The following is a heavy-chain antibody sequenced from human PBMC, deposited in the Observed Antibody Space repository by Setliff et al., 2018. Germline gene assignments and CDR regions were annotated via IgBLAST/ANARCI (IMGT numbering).Heavy chain of an antibody. D-gene: IGHD3-10*01. CDR2: ISGYSGNT. V-gene: IGHV1-18*01. J-gene: IGHJ4*02. CDR3: VRDLMGDY. CDR1: GGTFSSYA. Sequence: ASVKVSCKASGGTFSSYAISWVRQAPGQGLEWMGWISGYSGNTNYAQKFQGRVTITTDTSTNTAYMDLRSLRSDDTAVYYCVRDLMGDYWGQGTLVTVSS.